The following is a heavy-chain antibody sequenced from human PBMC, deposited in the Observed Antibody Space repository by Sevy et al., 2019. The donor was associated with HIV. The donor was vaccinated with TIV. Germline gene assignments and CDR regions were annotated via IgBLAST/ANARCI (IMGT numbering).Heavy chain of an antibody. J-gene: IGHJ5*02. CDR2: IYTSWST. CDR1: GGSFSSDDYS. D-gene: IGHD3-22*01. CDR3: ARGGSYYYDSSGCSVWFDP. Sequence: SETLSLTCTVSGGSFSSDDYSWSWIRQPAGKGLEWIGLIYTSWSTSYDPSLRSRVSMSVDTSKNLFSLRLSSVTAADTAVYYCARGGSYYYDSSGCSVWFDPWGQGTPVTVSS. V-gene: IGHV4-61*02.